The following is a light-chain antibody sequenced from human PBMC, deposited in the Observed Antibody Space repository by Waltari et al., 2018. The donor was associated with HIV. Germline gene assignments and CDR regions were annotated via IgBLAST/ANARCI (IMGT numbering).Light chain of an antibody. Sequence: SYELTQPPSMSVSPGQTASLTCSGDNLGAKYVCWYQQKPGQSPALVIYQNKKRPSGIPERFSGSNSGNTGTLTISGTQAVDEADYYCQAWDSSTRGLFGGGTKLTVL. CDR3: QAWDSSTRGL. J-gene: IGLJ2*01. CDR1: NLGAKY. CDR2: QNK. V-gene: IGLV3-1*01.